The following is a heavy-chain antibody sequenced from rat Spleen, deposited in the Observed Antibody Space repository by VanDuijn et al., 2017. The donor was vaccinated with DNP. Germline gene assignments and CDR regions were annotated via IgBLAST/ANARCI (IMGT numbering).Heavy chain of an antibody. CDR2: ISYSGST. J-gene: IGHJ3*01. CDR3: ARLGTQGFTY. D-gene: IGHD1-5*01. Sequence: EVQLQESGPGLVKPPQSLSLTCSVTGFSIPSNYWRWLRKFPGNKMEWIGHISYSGSTSYNPSLRSRISMTVDTSKNQFFLQLNSVTTEDTATYYCARLGTQGFTYWGQGTLVTVSS. V-gene: IGHV3-1*01. CDR1: GFSIPSNY.